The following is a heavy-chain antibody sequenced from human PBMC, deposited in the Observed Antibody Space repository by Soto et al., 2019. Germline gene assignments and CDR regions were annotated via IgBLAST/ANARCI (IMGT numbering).Heavy chain of an antibody. Sequence: QVQLVQSGAEVKKPGASVKVSCKASGYTFTGYYMHWVRQAPGQGLEWMGWINPNSGGTNYAQKFQGWVTMTRDTSSSTAYMELSRLRSDDTAVYYCARVAIGYSSSWEYYFDYWGQGTLVTVSS. CDR3: ARVAIGYSSSWEYYFDY. J-gene: IGHJ4*02. CDR2: INPNSGGT. CDR1: GYTFTGYY. V-gene: IGHV1-2*04. D-gene: IGHD6-13*01.